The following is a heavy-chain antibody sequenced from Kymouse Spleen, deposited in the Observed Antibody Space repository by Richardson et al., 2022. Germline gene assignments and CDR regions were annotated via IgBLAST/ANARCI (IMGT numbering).Heavy chain of an antibody. CDR1: GGSISSSSYY. CDR3: ASLTGYYGYYGSGSYYKYFDY. V-gene: IGHV4-39*01. D-gene: IGHD3-10*01. Sequence: QLQLQESGPGLVKPSETLSLTCTVSGGSISSSSYYWGWIRQPPGKGLEWIGSIYYSGSTYYNPSLKSRVTISVDTSKNQFSLKLSSVTAADTAVYYCASLTGYYGYYGSGSYYKYFDYWGQGTLVTVSS. CDR2: IYYSGST. J-gene: IGHJ4*02.